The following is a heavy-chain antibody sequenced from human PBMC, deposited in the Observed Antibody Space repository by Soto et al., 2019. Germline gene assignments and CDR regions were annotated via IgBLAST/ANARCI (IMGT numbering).Heavy chain of an antibody. V-gene: IGHV4-59*08. D-gene: IGHD3-10*01. CDR3: ARLEGFGEFSPCSSYGMDV. Sequence: PSETLSLTCTVSGGSISSYYWSWIRQPPGKGLEWIGYIYYSGSTNYNPSLKSRVTISVDTSKNQFSLKLSSVTAADTTVYYCARLEGFGEFSPCSSYGMDVWGQGTTLTVSS. CDR1: GGSISSYY. J-gene: IGHJ6*02. CDR2: IYYSGST.